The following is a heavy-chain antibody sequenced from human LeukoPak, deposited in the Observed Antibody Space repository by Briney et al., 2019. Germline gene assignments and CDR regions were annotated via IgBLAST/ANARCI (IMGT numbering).Heavy chain of an antibody. CDR2: ISYDGSNK. J-gene: IGHJ4*02. V-gene: IGHV3-30*04. CDR1: GFTFSSYA. D-gene: IGHD2-2*01. CDR3: ARGGVVPAAPDY. Sequence: PGGSLRLSSAASGFTFSSYAMHWVCQAPGKGLEWVAVISYDGSNKYYADSVKGRFTNSRDNSKNTLYLQMNSLRAEDTAVYYCARGGVVPAAPDYWGQGTLVTVSS.